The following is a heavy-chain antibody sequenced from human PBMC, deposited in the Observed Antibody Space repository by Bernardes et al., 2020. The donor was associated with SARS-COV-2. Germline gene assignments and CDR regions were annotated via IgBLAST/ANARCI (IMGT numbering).Heavy chain of an antibody. D-gene: IGHD2-15*01. CDR3: ARAPVVIQWPLYYYYGMDV. CDR2: IYDSGST. J-gene: IGHJ6*02. V-gene: IGHV4-59*07. CDR1: GGCIRSYY. Sequence: SNTLQVICTFFGGCIRSYYGSWMQKRPGKGLEWIEYIYDSGSTSYNPSLKSRVTKSVDTSKNQFSLKLSSVTAADTAVYYCARAPVVIQWPLYYYYGMDVWGQGTTVTVSS.